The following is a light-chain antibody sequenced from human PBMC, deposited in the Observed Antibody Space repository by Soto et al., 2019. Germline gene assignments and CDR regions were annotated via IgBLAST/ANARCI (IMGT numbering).Light chain of an antibody. Sequence: QSALTQPRSVSGSPGQSVTIYCTGSSSDVGGYNYVSWYQQHPGKAPKLIIYDVNERPSGVPDRFSGSKSGNTASLTISGLLAEDEADYYCCSYAGGYTLYVFGAGTKLTVL. V-gene: IGLV2-11*01. CDR2: DVN. J-gene: IGLJ1*01. CDR1: SSDVGGYNY. CDR3: CSYAGGYTLYV.